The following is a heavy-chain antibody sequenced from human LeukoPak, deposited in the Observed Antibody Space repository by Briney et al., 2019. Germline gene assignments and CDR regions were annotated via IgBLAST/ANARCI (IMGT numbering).Heavy chain of an antibody. CDR3: AKDTTTVTASY. Sequence: GRSLRLSCAASGFTFSSYGMHWVRQAPGKGLEWVAVISYDGSNKYYADSVKGRFTISRDNSKNTLYLQMNSLRAEGTAVYYCAKDTTTVTASYWGQGTLVTVSS. CDR1: GFTFSSYG. CDR2: ISYDGSNK. J-gene: IGHJ4*02. V-gene: IGHV3-30*18. D-gene: IGHD4-17*01.